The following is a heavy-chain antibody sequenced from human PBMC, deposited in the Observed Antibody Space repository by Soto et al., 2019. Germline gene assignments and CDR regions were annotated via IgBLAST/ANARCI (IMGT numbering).Heavy chain of an antibody. CDR3: ASIYSGLPGYNWFDP. Sequence: QVQLVQSGAEVKKPGSSVKVSCKASGDTFSSYAISWVRQAPGQGLEWMGGIIPIFATANYAQKFQGRVTITGDESTSTAYMELSSLRSEDKAVYYCASIYSGLPGYNWFDPWGQGTLVTVSS. J-gene: IGHJ5*02. CDR1: GDTFSSYA. CDR2: IIPIFATA. D-gene: IGHD5-12*01. V-gene: IGHV1-69*01.